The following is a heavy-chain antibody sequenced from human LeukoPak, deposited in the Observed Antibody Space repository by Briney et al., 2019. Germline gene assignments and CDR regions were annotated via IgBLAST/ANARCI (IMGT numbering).Heavy chain of an antibody. CDR1: GGSISSYY. Sequence: SQTLSLTCTVSGGSISSYYWIWIPQPPGKGLEWIGYIYYSGSTNYNPSLKSRVTISVDTSKNQFSLKLSSVTAADTAVSYCAPDYHRDNWFDHWGQGTLVTVSS. CDR2: IYYSGST. V-gene: IGHV4-59*01. CDR3: APDYHRDNWFDH. J-gene: IGHJ5*02.